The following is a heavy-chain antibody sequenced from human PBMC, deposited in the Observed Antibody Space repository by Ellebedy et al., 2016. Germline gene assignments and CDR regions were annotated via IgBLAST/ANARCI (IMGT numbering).Heavy chain of an antibody. Sequence: SETLSLTCTVSGDSISNHHWSWIRQSPGRGLEWIGYIYYSGETTYNPSLNSRVTISLDTSKNQFSLRLTSVTAADTAFYYCASGAHYWGAWGQGTLVTVSS. V-gene: IGHV4-59*11. CDR3: ASGAHYWGA. CDR2: IYYSGET. D-gene: IGHD7-27*01. J-gene: IGHJ5*02. CDR1: GDSISNHH.